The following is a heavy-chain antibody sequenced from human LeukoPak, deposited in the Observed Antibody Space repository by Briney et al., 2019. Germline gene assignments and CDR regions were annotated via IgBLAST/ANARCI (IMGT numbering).Heavy chain of an antibody. CDR1: GYTFTDYY. D-gene: IGHD6-19*01. CDR3: ARGGRERYSSGWTDAFDI. V-gene: IGHV1-46*01. J-gene: IGHJ3*02. CDR2: INPSGGST. Sequence: EASVRVSCKASGYTFTDYYMHWVRQAPGQGLEWMGIINPSGGSTSYAQKFQGRVTMTRDTSTSTVYMELSSLSSEDTAVYYCARGGRERYSSGWTDAFDIWGQGTMVTVSS.